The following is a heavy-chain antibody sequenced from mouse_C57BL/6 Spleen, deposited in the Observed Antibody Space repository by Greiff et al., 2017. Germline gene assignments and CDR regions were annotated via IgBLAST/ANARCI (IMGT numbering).Heavy chain of an antibody. CDR2: IDPSDSYT. V-gene: IGHV1-69*01. Sequence: QVQLKQSGAELVMPGASVKLSCKASGYTFTSYWMHWVKQRPGQGLEWIGEIDPSDSYTNYNQKFKGKSTLTVDKSSSTAYMQLSSLTSEDSAVYYCARSLFYYGSRSFDYWGQGTTLTVSS. D-gene: IGHD1-1*01. CDR3: ARSLFYYGSRSFDY. J-gene: IGHJ2*01. CDR1: GYTFTSYW.